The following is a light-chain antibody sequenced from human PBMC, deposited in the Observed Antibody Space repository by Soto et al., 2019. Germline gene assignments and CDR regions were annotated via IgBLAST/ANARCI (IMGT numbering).Light chain of an antibody. J-gene: IGKJ1*01. V-gene: IGKV3-20*01. CDR3: QQYGSSPWT. CDR1: QSVGSSY. Sequence: EIVLTQSPGTLSLSPGERATLFCRASQSVGSSYLAWYQQKPGQAPRLLIYGASSRATGIPDRFSGSGSGTDFTLTISRLEPEDFAVYYCQQYGSSPWTFGQGTKVEIK. CDR2: GAS.